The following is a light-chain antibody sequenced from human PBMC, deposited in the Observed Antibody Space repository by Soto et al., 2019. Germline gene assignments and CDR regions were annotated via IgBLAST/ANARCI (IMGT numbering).Light chain of an antibody. CDR3: QQYNNWPPWT. V-gene: IGKV3-15*01. CDR2: GAS. Sequence: IVLTQSPATLSSFPGDRVTLSCRASQSVTSNYLAWYQQKPGQAPRLLIYGASTRATGIPARFSGSGSGTEFTLTISSLQSEDFAVYYCQQYNNWPPWTFGQGTKVDIK. J-gene: IGKJ1*01. CDR1: QSVTSN.